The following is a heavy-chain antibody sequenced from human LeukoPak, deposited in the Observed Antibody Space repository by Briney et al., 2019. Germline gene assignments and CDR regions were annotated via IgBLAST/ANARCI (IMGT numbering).Heavy chain of an antibody. V-gene: IGHV5-51*01. Sequence: GESLITSFKCSGYSFTSYRIGWVRRLPPKDLEWMGMIYPCDSDTTYNPSLKNQVTISANKSNNTASLQWSSLNAADTAIYYCARCYYYLVQGYHFDSWGQRTQVT. D-gene: IGHD3-10*01. CDR1: GYSFTSYR. CDR2: IYPCDSDT. J-gene: IGHJ4*02. CDR3: ARCYYYLVQGYHFDS.